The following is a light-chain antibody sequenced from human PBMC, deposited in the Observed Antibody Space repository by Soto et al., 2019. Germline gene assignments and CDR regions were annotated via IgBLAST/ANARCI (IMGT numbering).Light chain of an antibody. Sequence: LSTSLVTVSLSKSERATLSCRASQSASNNYLAWYQQKPGQAPRLLIYGASNRATGIPDRFSGSGSGTDFTLTISRLEPDDFAVYYCQQYGSSGTFGQVTKVDI. J-gene: IGKJ1*01. V-gene: IGKV3-20*01. CDR1: QSASNNY. CDR2: GAS. CDR3: QQYGSSGT.